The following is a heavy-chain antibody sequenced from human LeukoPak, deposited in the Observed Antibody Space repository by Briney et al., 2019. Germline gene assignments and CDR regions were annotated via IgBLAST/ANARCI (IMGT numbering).Heavy chain of an antibody. Sequence: SETLSLTCTASGGSISSYYWSWIRQPPGKGLEWIGYIYYSGSTNYNPSLKSRVTISVDTSKNQFSLKLSSVTAADTAVYYCARDEGSGYYIFDYWGQGTLVTVSS. CDR2: IYYSGST. J-gene: IGHJ4*02. CDR1: GGSISSYY. V-gene: IGHV4-59*01. CDR3: ARDEGSGYYIFDY. D-gene: IGHD3-3*01.